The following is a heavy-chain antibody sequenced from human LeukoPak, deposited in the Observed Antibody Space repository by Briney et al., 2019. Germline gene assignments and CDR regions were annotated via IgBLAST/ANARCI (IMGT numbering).Heavy chain of an antibody. CDR3: ARGTYSGSPPFDY. CDR1: GFTFSSYS. CDR2: ISSSSTI. J-gene: IGHJ4*02. V-gene: IGHV3-48*01. Sequence: GGSLRLSCAASGFTFSSYSMNWVRQAPGKGLEWVSYISSSSTIYYADSVKGRFTISRDNAKNSLYLQMNSLRAEDTAVYYCARGTYSGSPPFDYWGQGTLVTVSS. D-gene: IGHD1-26*01.